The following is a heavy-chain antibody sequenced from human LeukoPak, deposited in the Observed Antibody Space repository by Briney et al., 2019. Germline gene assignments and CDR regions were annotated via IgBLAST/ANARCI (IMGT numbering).Heavy chain of an antibody. Sequence: GESLKISCKGSGYSFTSYWSGWVRQMPGKGLGGMWIIYPGDSDTRYSPSFQGQVTISADKSISTAYLQWSSLKASDTAMYYCARTSRYRYGYTDYWGQGTLVTVSS. CDR1: GYSFTSYW. D-gene: IGHD5-18*01. J-gene: IGHJ4*02. CDR3: ARTSRYRYGYTDY. V-gene: IGHV5-51*01. CDR2: IYPGDSDT.